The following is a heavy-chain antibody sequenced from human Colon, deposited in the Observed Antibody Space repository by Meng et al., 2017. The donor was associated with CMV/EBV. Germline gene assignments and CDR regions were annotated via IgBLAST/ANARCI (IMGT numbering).Heavy chain of an antibody. CDR2: IYYSGST. CDR1: GGSISSGGYS. J-gene: IGHJ4*02. CDR3: ARDPGSGPAY. Sequence: TCTVSGGSISSGGYSWSWIRQHPGKGLEWIGYIYYSGSTYYNPSLKSRVTISLDTSKNQFSLKLSSVTAADTAVYYCARDPGSGPAYWGQGTLVTVSS. V-gene: IGHV4-31*03. D-gene: IGHD2-15*01.